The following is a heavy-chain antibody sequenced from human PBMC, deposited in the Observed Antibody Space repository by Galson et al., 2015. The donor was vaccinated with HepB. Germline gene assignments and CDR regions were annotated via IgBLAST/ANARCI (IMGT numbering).Heavy chain of an antibody. CDR3: ARGEDIAVAGTTPFDY. D-gene: IGHD6-19*01. CDR1: GYSFTSYW. V-gene: IGHV5-10-1*01. Sequence: QSGAEVKKPGESLRISCKGSGYSFTSYWISWVRQMPGKGLEWMGRIDPSDSYTNYSPSFRGHVTISADKSISTAYLQWSSLKASDTAMYYCARGEDIAVAGTTPFDYWGQGTLVTVSS. CDR2: IDPSDSYT. J-gene: IGHJ4*02.